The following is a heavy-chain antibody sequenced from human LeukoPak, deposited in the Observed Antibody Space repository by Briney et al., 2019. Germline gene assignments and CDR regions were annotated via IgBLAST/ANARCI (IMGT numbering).Heavy chain of an antibody. CDR2: IIPISGTA. Sequence: SVKVSCKASGGTFSSYAISWVRQAPGQGLEWMGGIIPISGTANYAQKLQGRVTMTTDTSTSTAYMELRSLRSDDTAVYYRARVRITIFGVVITFDYWGQGTLVTVSS. V-gene: IGHV1-69*05. D-gene: IGHD3-3*01. CDR3: ARVRITIFGVVITFDY. J-gene: IGHJ4*02. CDR1: GGTFSSYA.